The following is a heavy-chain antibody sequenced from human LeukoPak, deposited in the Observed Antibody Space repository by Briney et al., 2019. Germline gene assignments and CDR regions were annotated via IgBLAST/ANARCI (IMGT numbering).Heavy chain of an antibody. CDR1: GYTFTSYG. Sequence: ASVKVSCKASGYTFTSYGISWVRQAPGQGLEWMGGITPIFGTANYAQKFQGRVTITTDESTSTAYMELSSLRSEDTAVYYCASQRGPVIYSGSPGAFDIWGQGTMVTVSS. V-gene: IGHV1-69*05. D-gene: IGHD1-26*01. CDR2: ITPIFGTA. CDR3: ASQRGPVIYSGSPGAFDI. J-gene: IGHJ3*02.